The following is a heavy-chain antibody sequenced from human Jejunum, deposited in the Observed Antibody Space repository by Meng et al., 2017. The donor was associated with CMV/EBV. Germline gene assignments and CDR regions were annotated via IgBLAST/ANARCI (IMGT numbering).Heavy chain of an antibody. V-gene: IGHV3-73*01. Sequence: TVSGSAVHWVREASGNGLEWVGRSRGKAHSYATAYAASVKGRFTISRDDSKNTAYLQMNSLKTEDTAVYYCTRADSSNYGSLFDYWGQGTLVTVSS. CDR1: TVSGSA. CDR2: SRGKAHSYAT. J-gene: IGHJ4*02. CDR3: TRADSSNYGSLFDY. D-gene: IGHD4-11*01.